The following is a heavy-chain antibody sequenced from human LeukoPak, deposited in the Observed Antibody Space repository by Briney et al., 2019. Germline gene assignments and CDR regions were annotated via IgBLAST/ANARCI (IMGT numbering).Heavy chain of an antibody. CDR2: LHQSGST. CDR3: ARGQTIVGATGDF. CDR1: SGSISSGGYS. D-gene: IGHD1-26*01. Sequence: SETLSLTCEVSSGSISSGGYSWSWIRQPPGKGLEWIGHLHQSGSTYYKSSLKSRVTISAVSPNQFSLKLSSVTAADTAVYYCARGQTIVGATGDFWGQGTLVTVSS. J-gene: IGHJ4*02. V-gene: IGHV4-30-2*01.